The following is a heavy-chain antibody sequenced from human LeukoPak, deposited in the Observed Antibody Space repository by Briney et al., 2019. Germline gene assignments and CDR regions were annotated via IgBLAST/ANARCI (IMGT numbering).Heavy chain of an antibody. CDR1: AASFSSYD. CDR2: IIPIFGTA. Sequence: VNRKASAASFSSYDISWVRQAPGKELEWMGGIIPIFGTANYAQKFQGRVTITTDESTSTAYMELSSLRSEDTAVYYWARVSRGIAAQHGRPGYYYYYMDVWGKGTTVTVSS. D-gene: IGHD6-13*01. J-gene: IGHJ6*03. CDR3: ARVSRGIAAQHGRPGYYYYYMDV. V-gene: IGHV1-69*05.